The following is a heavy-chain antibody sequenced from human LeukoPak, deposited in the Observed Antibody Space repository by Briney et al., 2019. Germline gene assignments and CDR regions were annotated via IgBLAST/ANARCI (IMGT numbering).Heavy chain of an antibody. CDR3: AKDICGGNCYTHGGY. CDR2: IPYDGSNK. V-gene: IGHV3-30*02. D-gene: IGHD2-21*01. Sequence: GGSLRLSCAASGFTFSNYGMHWVRQAPDKGLEWVAFIPYDGSNKYYADSLQGRFTISRDNSMNTLYLQMSSLRAEDTAIYYCAKDICGGNCYTHGGYWGQGSLVTVSS. CDR1: GFTFSNYG. J-gene: IGHJ4*02.